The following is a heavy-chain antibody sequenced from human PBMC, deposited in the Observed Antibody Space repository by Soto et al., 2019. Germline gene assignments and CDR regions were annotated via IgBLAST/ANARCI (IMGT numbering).Heavy chain of an antibody. CDR3: ARLKQDYSVA. Sequence: QVQLVQSGAEVKKPGASVKVSCKASVYTLTSYDINWVRLATGQGLEWMGWMNPNSGNTAYAQKYQGRVTMTRNTTISTAYMELSSLRSEDTVVYYCARLKQDYSVAWGQGTMVTVSS. D-gene: IGHD3-10*01. CDR1: VYTLTSYD. J-gene: IGHJ5*02. V-gene: IGHV1-8*01. CDR2: MNPNSGNT.